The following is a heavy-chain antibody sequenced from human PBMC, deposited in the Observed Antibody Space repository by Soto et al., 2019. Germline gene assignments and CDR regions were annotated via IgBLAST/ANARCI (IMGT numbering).Heavy chain of an antibody. J-gene: IGHJ6*03. Sequence: GGSLRLSCAASGFTFDDYAMHWVRQAPGKGLEWVSGISWNSGSIGYADSVKGRFTISRDNAKNSLYLQMNSLRAEDTALYYCAKDQGENLYYYYYMDVWGKGTTVTVSS. D-gene: IGHD3-10*01. V-gene: IGHV3-9*01. CDR1: GFTFDDYA. CDR2: ISWNSGSI. CDR3: AKDQGENLYYYYYMDV.